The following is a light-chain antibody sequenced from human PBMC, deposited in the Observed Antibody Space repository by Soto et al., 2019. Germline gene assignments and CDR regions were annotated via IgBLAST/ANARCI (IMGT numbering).Light chain of an antibody. V-gene: IGLV2-8*01. CDR2: EVN. Sequence: QSVLTQPPSASGSPGQSVTIPCTGTSSDISKYNYVSWYQQLPGKAPKLLIYEVNKRPSEVPERFSGSKSANTASLTVSGLRTEDEADYYCSSYAGRNIVIFGGGTKLTVL. J-gene: IGLJ2*01. CDR3: SSYAGRNIVI. CDR1: SSDISKYNY.